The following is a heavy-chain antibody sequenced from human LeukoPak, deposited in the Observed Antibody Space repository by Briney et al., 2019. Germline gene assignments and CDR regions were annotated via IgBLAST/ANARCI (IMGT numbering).Heavy chain of an antibody. D-gene: IGHD3-9*01. CDR3: VFGVQTQKLRYFDWLFSFDY. CDR2: INPNSGGT. V-gene: IGHV1-2*02. Sequence: ASVKVSCKASGYTFTGYYMHWVRQAPGQGLEWMGWINPNSGGTNYAQKFQGRVTMTRDTSISTAYMELSRLRSDDTAVYYCVFGVQTQKLRYFDWLFSFDYWGQGTLVTVSS. J-gene: IGHJ4*02. CDR1: GYTFTGYY.